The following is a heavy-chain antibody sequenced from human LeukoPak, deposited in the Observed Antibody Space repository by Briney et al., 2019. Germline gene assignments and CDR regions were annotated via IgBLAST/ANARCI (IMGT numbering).Heavy chain of an antibody. CDR2: DSAYNGNT. CDR1: GYTFTSYG. D-gene: IGHD3-16*01. J-gene: IGHJ4*02. CDR3: AGMSHGGSFDY. Sequence: ASVKVSCKASGYTFTSYGISWVRQAPGQGLEWMGWDSAYNGNTNYAQKLQGRVTMTTDTSTSTAYMELRSLRSDDTAVYYCAGMSHGGSFDYWGQGTLVTVSS. V-gene: IGHV1-18*01.